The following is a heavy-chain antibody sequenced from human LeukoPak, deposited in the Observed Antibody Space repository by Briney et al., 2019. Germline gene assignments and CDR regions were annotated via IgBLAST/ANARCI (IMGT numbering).Heavy chain of an antibody. J-gene: IGHJ4*02. V-gene: IGHV4-4*02. CDR1: GGSISSSNW. D-gene: IGHD6-13*01. CDR2: IYHSGST. CDR3: AILYSSSWNFDY. Sequence: SETLSLTCAVSGGSISSSNWWSWVRQPPGKGLEWIGEIYHSGSTNYSPSLKSRVTISVDKSKNQFSLKLSSVTAADTAVYYCAILYSSSWNFDYWGQGTLVTVSS.